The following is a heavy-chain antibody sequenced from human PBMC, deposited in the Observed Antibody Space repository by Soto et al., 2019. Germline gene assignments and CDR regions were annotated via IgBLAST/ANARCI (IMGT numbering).Heavy chain of an antibody. CDR1: GFTFSNYG. CDR2: VSYDGSDK. V-gene: IGHV3-30*18. J-gene: IGHJ6*04. D-gene: IGHD3-10*01. CDR3: AKDIALVRGVIIDMDV. Sequence: QVQLVESGGGVVQPGGSLRLSCAASGFTFSNYGMHWVRQAPGKGLAWVAVVSYDGSDKYYADSVKGRFTISRDNSKKSLYLQLDSLRAEDTAIYYCAKDIALVRGVIIDMDVWGKGTTVTVAS.